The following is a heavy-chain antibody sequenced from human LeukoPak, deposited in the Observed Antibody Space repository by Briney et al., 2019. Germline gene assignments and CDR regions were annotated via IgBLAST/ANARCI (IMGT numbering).Heavy chain of an antibody. D-gene: IGHD6-19*01. J-gene: IGHJ5*02. CDR2: INPNSGGT. V-gene: IGHV1-2*02. Sequence: ASVKVSCKASGYTFTGYYMHWVRQAPGQGLEWMGWINPNSGGTNYAQKFQGRVTMTRDTSISTAYMERSRLRSDDTAVYYCARDPSSGWYLGCFDPWGQGTLVTVSS. CDR1: GYTFTGYY. CDR3: ARDPSSGWYLGCFDP.